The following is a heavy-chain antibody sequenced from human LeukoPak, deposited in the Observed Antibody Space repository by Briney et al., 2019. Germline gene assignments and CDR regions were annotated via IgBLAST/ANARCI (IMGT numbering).Heavy chain of an antibody. Sequence: KPSETLSLTCTVSGGSMSSHYWSWIRQPPGKGLEWIGYISYSGSTNYNPSLKSRVTISVDTSKNQFSLKLSSVTAADTAVYYCARDRVDSQGPAFDIWGRGTMVTVSS. D-gene: IGHD2-15*01. J-gene: IGHJ3*02. CDR2: ISYSGST. V-gene: IGHV4-59*11. CDR1: GGSMSSHY. CDR3: ARDRVDSQGPAFDI.